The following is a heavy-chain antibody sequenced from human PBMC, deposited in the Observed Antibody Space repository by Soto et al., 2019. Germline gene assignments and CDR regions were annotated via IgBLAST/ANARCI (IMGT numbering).Heavy chain of an antibody. CDR2: IYYSGST. V-gene: IGHV4-31*03. Sequence: SETLSLTCTVSGGSISSGGYYWSWIRQHPGKGLEWIGYIYYSGSTYYNPSIKSRVTISVDTSKNQFSLKLSSVTAADTSVYYCDRDFGYSWYNFDCLGQRTLLTDSS. CDR3: DRDFGYSWYNFDC. J-gene: IGHJ4*02. D-gene: IGHD6-13*01. CDR1: GGSISSGGYY.